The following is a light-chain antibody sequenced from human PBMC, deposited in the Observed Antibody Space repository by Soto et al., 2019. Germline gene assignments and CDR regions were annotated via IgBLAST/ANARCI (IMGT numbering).Light chain of an antibody. V-gene: IGKV3-20*01. Sequence: EIVLTQSPGTLSLSPGERATLSCRASQSVSSSYLAWYQQKPGQAPRLLIYGASSRATGIPDRFSGSWSGTDFTLTISSLEPEDFAVYYCQQYGSSLFTFGPGTKVDIK. CDR3: QQYGSSLFT. J-gene: IGKJ3*01. CDR1: QSVSSSY. CDR2: GAS.